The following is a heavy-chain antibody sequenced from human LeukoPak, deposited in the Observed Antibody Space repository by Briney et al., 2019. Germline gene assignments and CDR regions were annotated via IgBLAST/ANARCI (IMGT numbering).Heavy chain of an antibody. V-gene: IGHV4-59*01. CDR3: ASGPYPAAGTDHQFDY. CDR2: IYYSGST. CDR1: GASISSYY. Sequence: PSETLSLTCTVSGASISSYYWSWIRQPPAKGLEWIGYIYYSGSTHYNPSLRSRVTMSVDTSKNQFSLRLTSVTAADTALYYCASGPYPAAGTDHQFDYWGQGTLVTVSS. D-gene: IGHD6-13*01. J-gene: IGHJ4*02.